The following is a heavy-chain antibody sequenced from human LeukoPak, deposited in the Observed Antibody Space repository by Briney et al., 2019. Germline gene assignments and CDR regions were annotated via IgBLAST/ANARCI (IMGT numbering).Heavy chain of an antibody. D-gene: IGHD3-16*02. CDR3: ARGESYYFDY. J-gene: IGHJ4*02. V-gene: IGHV4-39*07. CDR2: IYYTGST. Sequence: PSETLSLTCTVSGGSISSSSYYWGWIRQPPGKGLEWIGSIYYTGSTYYNPSLKSRVTISVDTSKKQFSLKLGSVTAADTAVYYCARGESYYFDYWGQGTLVTVSS. CDR1: GGSISSSSYY.